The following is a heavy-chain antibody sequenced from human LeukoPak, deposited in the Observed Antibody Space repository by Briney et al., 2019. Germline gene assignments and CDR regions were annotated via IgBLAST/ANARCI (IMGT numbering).Heavy chain of an antibody. Sequence: GGSLRLSCAASGFTFSSYAMNWVRQAPGKGLEWVSGISGSGTNTYYADSVKGRFTISRDNSKNTLYMQMNSLRAEDTAVYYCAKGDKPVIAMVKFDYWAREPWSPSPQ. D-gene: IGHD5-18*01. CDR1: GFTFSSYA. CDR3: AKGDKPVIAMVKFDY. CDR2: ISGSGTNT. V-gene: IGHV3-23*01. J-gene: IGHJ4*02.